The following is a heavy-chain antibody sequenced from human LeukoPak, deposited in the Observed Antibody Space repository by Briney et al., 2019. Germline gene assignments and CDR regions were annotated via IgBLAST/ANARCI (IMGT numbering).Heavy chain of an antibody. CDR2: IRSSSSPI. J-gene: IGHJ4*02. CDR1: GFTFSSFS. Sequence: GGSLRLSCAASGFTFSSFSMNWVRQAPGKGLEWVAYIRSSSSPIYYADSVKGRFTNSRDNAKNSLYLQMNSLRDEDTAVYYCVRDPDALDFWGQGTPVTVSS. V-gene: IGHV3-48*02. CDR3: VRDPDALDF.